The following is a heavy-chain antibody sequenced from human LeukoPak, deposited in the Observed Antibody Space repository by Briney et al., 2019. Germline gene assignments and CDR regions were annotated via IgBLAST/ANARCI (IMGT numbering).Heavy chain of an antibody. D-gene: IGHD2-15*01. V-gene: IGHV3-23*01. Sequence: PGGSLRLSCAASGFTFSSYAMSWVRQAPGKGLEWVSAISGSGGSTYYADSVKGRFTISRDNAKNSLYLQMNSLRAEDTALYYCARTEGGYCSGGSCFAFDIWGQGTMVTVSS. CDR3: ARTEGGYCSGGSCFAFDI. J-gene: IGHJ3*02. CDR2: ISGSGGST. CDR1: GFTFSSYA.